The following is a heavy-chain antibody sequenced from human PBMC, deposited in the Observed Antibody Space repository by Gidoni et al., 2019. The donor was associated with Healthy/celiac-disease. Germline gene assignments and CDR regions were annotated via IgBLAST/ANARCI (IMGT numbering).Heavy chain of an antibody. CDR3: ARQAAVAGTAWDDAFDI. J-gene: IGHJ3*02. D-gene: IGHD6-19*01. Sequence: QVQLQESGPGLVKPSDTLSLTCTASGGFISSYYWSWIRQPPGKGMGWIGYIYCSGSTNYNPSLKSRVTIAVYTSKNQFSLKLSSVTAADTAAYYCARQAAVAGTAWDDAFDIWGQGTMVTVSS. V-gene: IGHV4-59*08. CDR2: IYCSGST. CDR1: GGFISSYY.